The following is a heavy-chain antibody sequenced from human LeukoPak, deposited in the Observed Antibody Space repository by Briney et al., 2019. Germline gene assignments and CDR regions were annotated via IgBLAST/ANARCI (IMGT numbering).Heavy chain of an antibody. CDR3: AKDLGYSGYDYVRFDY. CDR1: RFSFSAYP. D-gene: IGHD5-12*01. V-gene: IGHV3-23*01. Sequence: GGSLRLSCAASRFSFSAYPMGWVRRAPGKGLEWVSGISASGDVTFHADPVKGRFTISRDNSKNTLYLQMNSLRAEDTAVYYCAKDLGYSGYDYVRFDYWGQGTLVTVSS. CDR2: ISASGDVT. J-gene: IGHJ4*02.